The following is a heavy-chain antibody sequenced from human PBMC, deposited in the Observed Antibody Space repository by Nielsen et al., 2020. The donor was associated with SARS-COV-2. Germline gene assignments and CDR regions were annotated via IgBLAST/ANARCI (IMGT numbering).Heavy chain of an antibody. CDR2: VHYTGTT. V-gene: IGHV4-59*02. CDR3: AREGSGSYPDAFDV. D-gene: IGHD3-10*01. CDR1: GDFVSTSY. Sequence: SETLSLTCTVSGDFVSTSYWSWIRQPPGKGLEWIGYVHYTGTTKYKSSLKSRVTMSVDTSNNQFSLKLTSMTAADTAVYYCAREGSGSYPDAFDVWGQGTMVTVSS. J-gene: IGHJ3*01.